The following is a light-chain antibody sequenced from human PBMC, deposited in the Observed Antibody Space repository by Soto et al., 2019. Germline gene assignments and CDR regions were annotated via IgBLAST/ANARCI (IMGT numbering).Light chain of an antibody. Sequence: QSALTQPRSVSGSPGQSVTVSCTGTTGSVAGNDYVSWYQQHPGKAPKLLIFDVTKRPSGVPDRFFGSKSGNTASLTISGLQAEDEADYYCSSYTSKSSLIFGGGTKVTVL. CDR3: SSYTSKSSLI. CDR1: TGSVAGNDY. J-gene: IGLJ2*01. CDR2: DVT. V-gene: IGLV2-11*01.